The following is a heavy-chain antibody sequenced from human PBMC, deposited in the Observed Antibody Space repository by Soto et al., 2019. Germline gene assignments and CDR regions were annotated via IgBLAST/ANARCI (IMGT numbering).Heavy chain of an antibody. J-gene: IGHJ5*02. D-gene: IGHD2-2*01. V-gene: IGHV5-51*01. CDR1: GYSFTSYW. Sequence: PGESLKISCKGSGYSFTSYWIGWVRQMPGKGLEWMGIIYPGDSDTRYSPSFQGQVTISADKSISTAYLQWSSLKASDTAMYYCARYICTSTSCSLHPSPFDPWGQGTLVTVSS. CDR3: ARYICTSTSCSLHPSPFDP. CDR2: IYPGDSDT.